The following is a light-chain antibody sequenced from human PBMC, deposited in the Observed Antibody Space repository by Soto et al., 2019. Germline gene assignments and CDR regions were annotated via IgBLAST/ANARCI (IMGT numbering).Light chain of an antibody. CDR3: QQYNSYSWT. J-gene: IGKJ1*01. V-gene: IGKV1-5*03. CDR1: QSISSW. Sequence: DIQMTQSPSTLSASVGDRVTITCRASQSISSWLAWYQQKPGKAPKLLIYKASSLESGVPSRFSGSGSGTEFTLTISRLQPDEFATYYCQQYNSYSWTFGQGTKVEIK. CDR2: KAS.